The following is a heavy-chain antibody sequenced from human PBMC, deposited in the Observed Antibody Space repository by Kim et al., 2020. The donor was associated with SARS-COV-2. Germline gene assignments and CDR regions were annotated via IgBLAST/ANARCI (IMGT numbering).Heavy chain of an antibody. CDR3: ARDYYDSSGLDY. CDR1: GFTFSSYA. D-gene: IGHD3-22*01. CDR2: ISYDGSNK. Sequence: GGSRRLSCAASGFTFSSYAMHWVRQAPGKGLEWVAVISYDGSNKYYVDSVKGRFTISRDNSKNTLYLQMNSLRAEDTAVYYCARDYYDSSGLDYWGQGTLVTVSS. J-gene: IGHJ4*02. V-gene: IGHV3-30*04.